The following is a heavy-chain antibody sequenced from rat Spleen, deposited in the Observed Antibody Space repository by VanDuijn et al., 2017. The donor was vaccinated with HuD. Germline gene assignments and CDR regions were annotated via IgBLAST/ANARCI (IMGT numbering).Heavy chain of an antibody. J-gene: IGHJ3*01. CDR3: TTGDYGYTRLFAY. Sequence: EVQLVESGGGLVQPGRSLKLFCVASGFTFSNYWMTWIRQAPGKGLEWVASISTGGGNTYYRDSVKGRFTISRDNAKNTLYLQMDSLRSEDTATYYCTTGDYGYTRLFAYWGQGTLVTVSS. D-gene: IGHD1-9*01. CDR2: ISTGGGNT. V-gene: IGHV5-31*01. CDR1: GFTFSNYW.